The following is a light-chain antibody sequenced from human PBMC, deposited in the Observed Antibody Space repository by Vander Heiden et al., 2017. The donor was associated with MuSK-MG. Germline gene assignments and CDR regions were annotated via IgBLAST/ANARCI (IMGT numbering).Light chain of an antibody. V-gene: IGLV3-21*01. J-gene: IGLJ2*01. Sequence: SYVLTQPPSVSVAPGKTATISCGGDDVGTKSVHWYQQKAGQAPIMVMFYNSDRPSGIPERFSGSNSENTATLTISRVEVGDEADYYCQVWYGIDDHVVFGGGTKLTVL. CDR2: YNS. CDR3: QVWYGIDDHVV. CDR1: DVGTKS.